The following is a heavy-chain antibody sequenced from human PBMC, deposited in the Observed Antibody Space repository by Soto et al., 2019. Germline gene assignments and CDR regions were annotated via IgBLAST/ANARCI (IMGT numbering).Heavy chain of an antibody. CDR3: AKDRGGFAGGWDYFDY. Sequence: EVQLLESGGGLVQPGGSLRLSCAASGFTFAGYSTMSWVRQAPGKGLEWVSSISGSGGSTYYADSVKGRFTISRDNSNNTLYLQMNALSAEDTAFYYCAKDRGGFAGGWDYFDYWGQGALVTVSS. J-gene: IGHJ4*02. V-gene: IGHV3-23*01. CDR2: ISGSGGST. D-gene: IGHD6-19*01. CDR1: GFTFAGYST.